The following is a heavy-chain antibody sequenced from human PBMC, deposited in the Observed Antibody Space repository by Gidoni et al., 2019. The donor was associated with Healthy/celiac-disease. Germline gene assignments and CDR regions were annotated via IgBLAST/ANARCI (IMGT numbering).Heavy chain of an antibody. CDR3: ARTKLPQSLWIGGDVNFDY. J-gene: IGHJ4*02. V-gene: IGHV2-26*01. Sequence: QVTLMESGPVPVKPTETLTLTCTVSGFSLSTARMGVSWIRQPPRTALEWLAHIFSTAEKSYSTTLKSRLTSSKDTSKSQVVLTMTNMDPVDTATYYCARTKLPQSLWIGGDVNFDYWGQGTLVTVSS. CDR1: GFSLSTARMG. D-gene: IGHD3-10*01. CDR2: IFSTAEK.